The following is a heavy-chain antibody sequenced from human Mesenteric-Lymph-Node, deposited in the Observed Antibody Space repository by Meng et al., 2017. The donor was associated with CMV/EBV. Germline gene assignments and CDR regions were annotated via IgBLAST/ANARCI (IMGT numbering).Heavy chain of an antibody. V-gene: IGHV5-51*01. CDR3: ARSYGDY. CDR1: GYSFTSYW. J-gene: IGHJ4*02. Sequence: ESRKISCQGSGYSFTSYWIGWVRQMPGKGLEWVGFIFPGDSDTRYGPSFQGQVIISVDKSISTAYLQWSSLKESDTAMYYCARSYGDYWGQGTLVTV. D-gene: IGHD4-17*01. CDR2: IFPGDSDT.